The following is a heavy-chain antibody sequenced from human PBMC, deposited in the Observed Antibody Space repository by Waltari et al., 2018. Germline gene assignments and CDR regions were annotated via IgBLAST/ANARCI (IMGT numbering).Heavy chain of an antibody. Sequence: QVQLVQSGAEVKKPGASVTVSCKASGYTFTSYDINWLRQATGQGLEWMGWMNPNSGNTGYAQKFQGRVTITRNTSISTAYMELSSLRSEDTAVYYCARGQGSSSWYVVVYFDYWGQGTLVTVSS. CDR2: MNPNSGNT. V-gene: IGHV1-8*03. D-gene: IGHD6-13*01. J-gene: IGHJ4*02. CDR1: GYTFTSYD. CDR3: ARGQGSSSWYVVVYFDY.